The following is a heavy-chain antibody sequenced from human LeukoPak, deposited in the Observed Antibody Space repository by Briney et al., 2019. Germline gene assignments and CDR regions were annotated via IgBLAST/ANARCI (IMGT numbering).Heavy chain of an antibody. CDR3: ANGGSSSSMVAY. J-gene: IGHJ4*02. CDR1: GFTFSSYG. D-gene: IGHD6-6*01. Sequence: GGSLRLSCAASGFTFSSYGMHWVRQAPGKGLEWVAFIRCDGSNKYYADSVKGRFTISRDNSKNTLYLQMNSLRAEDTAVYYCANGGSSSSMVAYWGQGTLVTVSS. V-gene: IGHV3-30*02. CDR2: IRCDGSNK.